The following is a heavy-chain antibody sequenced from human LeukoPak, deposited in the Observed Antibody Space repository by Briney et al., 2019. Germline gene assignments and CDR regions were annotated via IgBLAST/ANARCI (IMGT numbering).Heavy chain of an antibody. CDR2: ISSSSSTI. Sequence: PGGSLRLSCAASGFTVSSNYMSWVRQAPGKGLEWVSYISSSSSTIYYADSVKGRFTISRDNAKNSLYLQMNSLRAEDTAVYYCEQQLVGGWGQGTLVTVSS. CDR3: EQQLVGG. V-gene: IGHV3-48*04. J-gene: IGHJ4*02. CDR1: GFTVSSNY. D-gene: IGHD6-13*01.